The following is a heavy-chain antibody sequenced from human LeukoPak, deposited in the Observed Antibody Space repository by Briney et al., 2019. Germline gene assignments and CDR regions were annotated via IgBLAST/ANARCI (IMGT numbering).Heavy chain of an antibody. J-gene: IGHJ3*02. Sequence: QSGGSLRLSCAASGFTFSSYAMSWVRQAPGKGLEWVSAISGSGGSTYYADSVKGRFTIPRDNSKNTLYLQMNSLRAEYTSVYYCAKDHRRLSIWGQGTMVTVSS. CDR2: ISGSGGST. CDR1: GFTFSSYA. V-gene: IGHV3-23*01. D-gene: IGHD1-14*01. CDR3: AKDHRRLSI.